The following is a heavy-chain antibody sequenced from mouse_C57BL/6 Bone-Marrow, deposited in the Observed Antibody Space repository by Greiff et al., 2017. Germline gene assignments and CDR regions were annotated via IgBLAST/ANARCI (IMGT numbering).Heavy chain of an antibody. J-gene: IGHJ2*01. Sequence: QVQLQQPGAELVMPGASVKLSCKASGYTFTSYWMHWVKQRPGQGLEWIGEIDPSDSYTNYNQKFKGKSTWTVDKSSSTAYMQLSSLTSEDSAVYYCAREGTVVAYYVDYWGQGTTLTVSS. CDR1: GYTFTSYW. D-gene: IGHD1-1*01. V-gene: IGHV1-69*01. CDR3: AREGTVVAYYVDY. CDR2: IDPSDSYT.